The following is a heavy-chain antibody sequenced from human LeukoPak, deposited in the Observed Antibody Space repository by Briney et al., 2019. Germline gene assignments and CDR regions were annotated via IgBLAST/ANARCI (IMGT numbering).Heavy chain of an antibody. CDR1: GFTISSYS. J-gene: IGHJ4*02. CDR2: ISSSSSYI. CDR3: ARDRIQLWYENFDY. V-gene: IGHV3-21*01. Sequence: GGSLRLSCAASGFTISSYSMNWVRQAPGKGLEWVSSISSSSSYIYYADSVKGRFTISRDNAKNSLYLQMNSLRAEDTAVYYCARDRIQLWYENFDYWGQGTLVTVSS. D-gene: IGHD5-18*01.